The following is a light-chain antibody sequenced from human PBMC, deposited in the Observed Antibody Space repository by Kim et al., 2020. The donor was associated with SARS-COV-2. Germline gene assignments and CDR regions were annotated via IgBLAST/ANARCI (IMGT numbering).Light chain of an antibody. CDR1: ESISRW. Sequence: ASRGETVTITCRASESISRWLAWYQQKPGKAPKLLIQKASILQSGVPSRFSGRGSATEFTLTISSLQPDDFATYFCQEHYSYSPAFGQGTKVDIK. J-gene: IGKJ1*01. CDR3: QEHYSYSPA. V-gene: IGKV1-5*03. CDR2: KAS.